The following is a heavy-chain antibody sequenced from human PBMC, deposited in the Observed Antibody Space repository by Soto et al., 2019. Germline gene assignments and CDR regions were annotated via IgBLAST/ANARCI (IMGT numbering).Heavy chain of an antibody. V-gene: IGHV4-31*03. Sequence: PSETLSLTCTVSGGSIISGDYYWSWIRQHPGKGLEWIGYIDYSGSTSYNPSLKSRVSISVDTSKNKFSLKLSSVTAADTALYYCARAYDGGGYYYSPFIYWALGTLVTVSS. CDR2: IDYSGST. D-gene: IGHD3-22*01. J-gene: IGHJ4*02. CDR1: GGSIISGDYY. CDR3: ARAYDGGGYYYSPFIY.